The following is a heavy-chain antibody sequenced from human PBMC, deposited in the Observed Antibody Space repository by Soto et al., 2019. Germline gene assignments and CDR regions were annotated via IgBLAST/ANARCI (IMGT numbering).Heavy chain of an antibody. V-gene: IGHV3-53*01. CDR3: AREPPPDL. J-gene: IGHJ5*02. CDR1: GFTVSSNY. Sequence: EVQVVESGGGLIQPGGSLRLSCAASGFTVSSNYMTWVRQAPGKGLEWVSILWSAGLTYYADSVEGRFTISRDNSKNTLYLQMTSLRAEDSAVYYCAREPPPDLWGQGTLVTVSS. CDR2: LWSAGLT.